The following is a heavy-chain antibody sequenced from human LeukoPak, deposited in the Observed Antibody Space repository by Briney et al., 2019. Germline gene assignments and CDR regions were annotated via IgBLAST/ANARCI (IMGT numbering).Heavy chain of an antibody. J-gene: IGHJ5*02. Sequence: GESLQISCKGSGDSSTSYWIGWVRQMPAKSLEWMGIIYPGDSDTIYSPSFQGQVTISADKSISTAYLQWSSLKASDTAMYYCARQSYDYVWGSYSWFDPWGQGTLVTVSS. CDR3: ARQSYDYVWGSYSWFDP. V-gene: IGHV5-51*01. CDR2: IYPGDSDT. CDR1: GDSSTSYW. D-gene: IGHD3-16*01.